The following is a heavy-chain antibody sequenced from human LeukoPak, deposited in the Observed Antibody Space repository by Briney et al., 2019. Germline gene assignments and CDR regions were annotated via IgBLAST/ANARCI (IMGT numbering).Heavy chain of an antibody. CDR1: GGSISSYQ. CDR2: IYDSGSA. D-gene: IGHD1-26*01. V-gene: IGHV4-59*08. Sequence: SETLSLTCTVSGGSISSYQWSWIRQPPGRGLEWIGNIYDSGSANYNPSLKSRVVISVDTSKNQFSLELSSVTAADTAVYYCARVRYSGNYYYFDYWGQGTLVTVSS. CDR3: ARVRYSGNYYYFDY. J-gene: IGHJ4*02.